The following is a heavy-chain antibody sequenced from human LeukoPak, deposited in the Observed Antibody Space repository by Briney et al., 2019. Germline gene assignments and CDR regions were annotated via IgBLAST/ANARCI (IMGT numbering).Heavy chain of an antibody. CDR3: ATRDHDSPSNWFDP. V-gene: IGHV1-2*02. J-gene: IGHJ5*02. Sequence: ASVKVSCKASGYTFTGYYMHWVRQAPGQGLEWMGWINPNSGGTNYAQKFQGRVTMTRDTSISTAYMELSRLRSDDTAVYYCATRDHDSPSNWFDPWGQGTLVTVSS. CDR1: GYTFTGYY. CDR2: INPNSGGT. D-gene: IGHD2-21*02.